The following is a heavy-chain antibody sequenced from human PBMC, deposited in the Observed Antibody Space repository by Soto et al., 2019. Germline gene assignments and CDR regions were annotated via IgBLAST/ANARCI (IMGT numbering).Heavy chain of an antibody. CDR1: GFTVSTNY. J-gene: IGHJ4*02. CDR2: FYSGGST. D-gene: IGHD3-10*01. Sequence: GGSLRLSCEAFGFTVSTNYMSWVRQTPGKGLEWVSVFYSGGSTFYADSVKGRFAISRDNSRNTLYLQMRSLRAEDTAVYYCARGFPSMTYYGEYYFDYWGQGTLVTVSS. CDR3: ARGFPSMTYYGEYYFDY. V-gene: IGHV3-53*01.